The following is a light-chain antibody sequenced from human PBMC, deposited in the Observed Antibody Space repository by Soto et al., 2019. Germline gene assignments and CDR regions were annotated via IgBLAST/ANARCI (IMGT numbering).Light chain of an antibody. V-gene: IGKV3-20*01. CDR1: QSVSTSF. Sequence: EVVLTQSPGTLSLSPGERATLSCRASQSVSTSFLAWYQQKPGQAPRLLIYDVSNRATDIPARFSGSGSGTDFTLTISRLEPEDFVLYYCQQYGASPITFGQGTRLEI. CDR2: DVS. CDR3: QQYGASPIT. J-gene: IGKJ5*01.